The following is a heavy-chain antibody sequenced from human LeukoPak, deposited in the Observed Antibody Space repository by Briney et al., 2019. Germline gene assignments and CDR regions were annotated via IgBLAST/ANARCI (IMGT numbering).Heavy chain of an antibody. CDR3: ARSGVVVDALERGVANWFDP. Sequence: GGSLRLSCAASGFTFSSYAMNWVRQAPGKGLEWVSSISSSSSYIYYADSVKGRFTISRDNAKNSLYLQMNSLRAEDTAVYYCARSGVVVDALERGVANWFDPWGQGTLVIVSS. D-gene: IGHD2-15*01. CDR2: ISSSSSYI. V-gene: IGHV3-21*01. J-gene: IGHJ5*02. CDR1: GFTFSSYA.